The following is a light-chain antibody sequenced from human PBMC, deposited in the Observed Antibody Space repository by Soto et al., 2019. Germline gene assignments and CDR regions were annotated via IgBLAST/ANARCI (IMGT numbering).Light chain of an antibody. CDR1: QRISSW. CDR3: QQYDSYPLT. J-gene: IGKJ4*01. CDR2: KAS. V-gene: IGKV1-5*03. Sequence: DIQMTQSPSTLSASVGARVTITCRASQRISSWLAWYQQKPGKAPKVLIYKASTLESGVPSRFSGSGSGTEFTLTISSLQPDDFATYYCQQYDSYPLTFGGGTKVEIK.